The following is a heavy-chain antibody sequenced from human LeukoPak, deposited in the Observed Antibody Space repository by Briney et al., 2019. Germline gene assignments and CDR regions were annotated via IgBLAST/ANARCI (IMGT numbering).Heavy chain of an antibody. CDR3: ARVPAAIYYYYGMDV. Sequence: GGSLRLSCAASGFTFSGYAMSWVRQAPGKGLEWVSAISGSGGSTYYADSGKGRFTISRDNSKNTLYLQMNGLRAEDTPVYYCARVPAAIYYYYGMDVWGQGTTVTVSS. CDR2: ISGSGGST. CDR1: GFTFSGYA. D-gene: IGHD2-2*01. J-gene: IGHJ6*02. V-gene: IGHV3-23*01.